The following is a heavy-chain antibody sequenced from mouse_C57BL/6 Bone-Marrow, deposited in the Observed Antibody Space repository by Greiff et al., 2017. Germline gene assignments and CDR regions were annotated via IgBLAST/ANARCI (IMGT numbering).Heavy chain of an antibody. CDR2: ISSGGSYT. D-gene: IGHD1-1*01. Sequence: EVMLVESGGDLVKPGGSLKLSCAASGFTFSSYGMSWVRQTPDKRLEWVATISSGGSYTYYPDSVKGRFTISRDNAKNTLYLQMSSLKSEDTAMYYCARHGLDYGSSYVDYWGQGTTLTVSS. CDR3: ARHGLDYGSSYVDY. V-gene: IGHV5-6*01. CDR1: GFTFSSYG. J-gene: IGHJ2*01.